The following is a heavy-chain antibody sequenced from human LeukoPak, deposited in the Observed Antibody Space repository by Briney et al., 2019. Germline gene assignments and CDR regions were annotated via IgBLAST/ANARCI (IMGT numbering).Heavy chain of an antibody. V-gene: IGHV3-23*01. CDR3: AKCRSGGSCYGLDV. CDR1: GFTFNSYA. D-gene: IGHD2-15*01. CDR2: ISGSGNTA. J-gene: IGHJ6*02. Sequence: GGSLRLSCAASGFTFNSYAMSWVRQAPGRGLDWISAISGSGNTAYYADSMKGRFTISRDNSKNTLYLQMNSLRDEDTAVYSCAKCRSGGSCYGLDVWGQGTTVTVSS.